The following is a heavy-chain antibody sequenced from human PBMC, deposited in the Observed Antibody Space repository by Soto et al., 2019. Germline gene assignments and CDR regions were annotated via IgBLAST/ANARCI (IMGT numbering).Heavy chain of an antibody. Sequence: GESLKISCKGSGYSFTSYWISWVRQMPGKGLEWMGRIDPSDSYTNYSPSFQGHVTISADKSISTAYLQWSSLKASDTAMYYCARRYCSSTSCRAGEARTTHKYYYYGMDVWGQGTTVTVSS. CDR3: ARRYCSSTSCRAGEARTTHKYYYYGMDV. CDR2: IDPSDSYT. V-gene: IGHV5-10-1*01. D-gene: IGHD2-2*01. J-gene: IGHJ6*02. CDR1: GYSFTSYW.